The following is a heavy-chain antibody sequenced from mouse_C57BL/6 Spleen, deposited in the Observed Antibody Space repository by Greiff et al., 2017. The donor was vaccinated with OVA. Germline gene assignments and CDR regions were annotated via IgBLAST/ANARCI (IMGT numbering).Heavy chain of an antibody. CDR3: ARLGAAWFAY. CDR1: GFTFSSYA. J-gene: IGHJ3*01. Sequence: EVMLVESGGGLVKPGGSLKLSCAASGFTFSSYAMSWVRQTPEKRLEWVATLSDGGSYTYYPDNVKGRFTISRDNAKNNLYLQMSHLKSEDTAMYYCARLGAAWFAYWGQGTLVTVSA. CDR2: LSDGGSYT. D-gene: IGHD4-1*01. V-gene: IGHV5-4*03.